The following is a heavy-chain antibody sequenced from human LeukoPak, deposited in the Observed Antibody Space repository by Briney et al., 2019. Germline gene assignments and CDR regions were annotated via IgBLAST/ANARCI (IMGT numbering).Heavy chain of an antibody. CDR2: ISGGSSVI. CDR1: GFTFTSYA. D-gene: IGHD2-2*01. J-gene: IGHJ4*02. Sequence: PGGSLRLSCVASGFTFTSYAMNWVRQAPGKGLEWVSYISGGSSVITYADSVKGRFTISRDNAKNSLYLQMNSLRAEDTAVYYCARGVVVPAANYFDYWGQGTLVIVSS. CDR3: ARGVVVPAANYFDY. V-gene: IGHV3-48*01.